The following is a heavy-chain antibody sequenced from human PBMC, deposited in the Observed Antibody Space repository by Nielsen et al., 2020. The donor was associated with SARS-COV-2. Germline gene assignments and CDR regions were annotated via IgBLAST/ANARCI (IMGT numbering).Heavy chain of an antibody. V-gene: IGHV1-2*04. J-gene: IGHJ4*02. CDR2: INPNSGGI. Sequence: ASVKVSCKASGYTFTGYYMHWVRQAPGQGLEWMGWINPNSGGINYAQKFQGWVTMTRDTSISTAYMELSRLRSDDTAVYYCARGGYSYGYVFDYWGQGTLVTVSS. CDR1: GYTFTGYY. CDR3: ARGGYSYGYVFDY. D-gene: IGHD5-18*01.